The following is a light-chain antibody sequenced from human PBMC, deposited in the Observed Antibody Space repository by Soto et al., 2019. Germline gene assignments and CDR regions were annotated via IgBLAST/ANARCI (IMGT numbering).Light chain of an antibody. V-gene: IGLV1-36*01. Sequence: QSVLTQPPSLSEAPRHSVTISCSGSTSNIGNYAVNWYQQLPGKAPKLLIYYNDLVASGVSARFSGSKSGTSASLAISWLQPDDEADYYCAAWDDSLRGVVFGGGTKVTVL. CDR2: YND. J-gene: IGLJ2*01. CDR3: AAWDDSLRGVV. CDR1: TSNIGNYA.